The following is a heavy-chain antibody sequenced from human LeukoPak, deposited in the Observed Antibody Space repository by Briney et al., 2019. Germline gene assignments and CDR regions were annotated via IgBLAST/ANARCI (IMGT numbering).Heavy chain of an antibody. D-gene: IGHD5-24*01. CDR2: ISGDGGSK. Sequence: GGSLRLSCAASGFTFDDYAMHWVRQAPGKGLEWVSLISGDGGSKDYADSVKGRFTISRDNSKNSLYLQMNSLRVEDTAVYYCARADMATITIDYWGQGTLVTVSS. CDR1: GFTFDDYA. J-gene: IGHJ4*02. CDR3: ARADMATITIDY. V-gene: IGHV3-43*02.